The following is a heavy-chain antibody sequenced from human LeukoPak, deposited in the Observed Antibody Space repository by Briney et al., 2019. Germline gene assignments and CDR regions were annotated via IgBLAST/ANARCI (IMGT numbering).Heavy chain of an antibody. CDR2: DSGSGGNR. Sequence: GGSLRLSCVASGFSFSSYAMSWVRQAPGKGLEWVSTDSGSGGNRYYADSVKGRFTISRDNSRNTQYLQMSSLRAEDTALYYCAKENGYKTTHFDYWGQGTLVTVSS. J-gene: IGHJ4*02. V-gene: IGHV3-23*01. CDR3: AKENGYKTTHFDY. D-gene: IGHD5-24*01. CDR1: GFSFSSYA.